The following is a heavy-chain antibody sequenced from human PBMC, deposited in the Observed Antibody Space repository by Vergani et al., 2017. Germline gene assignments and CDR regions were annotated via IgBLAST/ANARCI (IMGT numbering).Heavy chain of an antibody. V-gene: IGHV3-23*01. Sequence: EVQLLESGGGLVQPGGSLRLSCAASGFTFSSYAMSWVRQSPGKGLEWVSAISGSGGSTYYADSVKGRFTISRDNSKNTLYLQMNSLRAEDTAVYYCAKDHRRGSGSDYWGQGTLVTVSS. D-gene: IGHD3-10*01. CDR3: AKDHRRGSGSDY. CDR1: GFTFSSYA. J-gene: IGHJ4*02. CDR2: ISGSGGST.